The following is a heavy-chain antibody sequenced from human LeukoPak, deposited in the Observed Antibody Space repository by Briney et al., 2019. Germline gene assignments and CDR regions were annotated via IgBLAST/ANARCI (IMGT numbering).Heavy chain of an antibody. Sequence: PSETLSLTCTVSGGSIGSFYWNWIRQPPGKGLEWIGYIYYSGSTNYNPSLKSRVTISVDTSKRQFSLKLSSVTAADTAVYYCARKPLRFYGMDVWGQGTTVTVSS. CDR3: ARKPLRFYGMDV. V-gene: IGHV4-59*01. CDR2: IYYSGST. D-gene: IGHD3-3*01. CDR1: GGSIGSFY. J-gene: IGHJ6*02.